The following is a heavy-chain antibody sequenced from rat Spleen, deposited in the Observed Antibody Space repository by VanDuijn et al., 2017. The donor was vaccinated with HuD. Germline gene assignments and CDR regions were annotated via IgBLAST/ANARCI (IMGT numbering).Heavy chain of an antibody. CDR1: GFTFSDYN. CDR3: VRQDTSGYSNWFAY. D-gene: IGHD4-3*01. Sequence: EVQLVESGGGLVQPGRSLRLSCAASGFTFSDYNMAWVRQAPRKGLEWVASISTGGGNTYYRDSVKGRFTISRDTAKNTLYLQMDSLRSEDTATYYCVRQDTSGYSNWFAYWGQGALVTVSS. V-gene: IGHV5-25*01. CDR2: ISTGGGNT. J-gene: IGHJ3*01.